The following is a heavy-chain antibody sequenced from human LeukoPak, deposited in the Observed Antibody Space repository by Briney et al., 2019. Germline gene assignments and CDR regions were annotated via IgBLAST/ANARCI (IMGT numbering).Heavy chain of an antibody. CDR1: DGSISSYY. J-gene: IGHJ4*02. Sequence: SETLSLTCTVSDGSISSYYWSWIRQPPGKGLEWIGYIYYSGSTNYNPSLKSRVTISVDTSKNQFSLKLSSVTAADTAVYYCARGWRPYFDYWGQGTLVTVSS. V-gene: IGHV4-59*01. CDR2: IYYSGST. CDR3: ARGWRPYFDY.